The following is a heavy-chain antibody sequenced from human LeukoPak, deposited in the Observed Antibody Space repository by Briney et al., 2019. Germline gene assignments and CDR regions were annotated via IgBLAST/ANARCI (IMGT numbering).Heavy chain of an antibody. D-gene: IGHD6-13*01. J-gene: IGHJ5*02. V-gene: IGHV1-18*01. CDR1: GYTFTNYG. CDR3: ATDLVFASVAAASWAWFDP. Sequence: AASVKVSCKTSGYTFTNYGISWVRQAPGQGLEWMGWISPYNGNTNYAHKLQGRVTITTDTSTSTAYMERRSLRSDDTAVYYCATDLVFASVAAASWAWFDPWGQGPLVTVSS. CDR2: ISPYNGNT.